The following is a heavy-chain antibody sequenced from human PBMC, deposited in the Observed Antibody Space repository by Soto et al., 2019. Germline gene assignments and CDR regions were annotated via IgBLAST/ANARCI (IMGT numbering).Heavy chain of an antibody. CDR1: GGSISSYY. D-gene: IGHD6-13*01. J-gene: IGHJ6*02. Sequence: QVQLQESGPGLVKPSETLSLTCTVSGGSISSYYWSWIRQPPGKGLEWIGYIYYSGSTNYSPSLKSRVTISVDTSKPQFSLNLSSVTAADTAVYYCARDGVSSSWYYYYALDVWGQGTTVTVSS. CDR2: IYYSGST. CDR3: ARDGVSSSWYYYYALDV. V-gene: IGHV4-59*01.